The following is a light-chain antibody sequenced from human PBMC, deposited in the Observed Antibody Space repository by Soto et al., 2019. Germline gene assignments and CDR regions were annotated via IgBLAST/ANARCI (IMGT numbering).Light chain of an antibody. J-gene: IGLJ1*01. Sequence: QSVLTQPPSVSAAPGQKVTLSCSGSSSNIGNNYVSWYQQLPGTAPKLLIYDNNKRPSRIHDRFSGSKSGTSATLGITGLQAGDEADYYCGTWDSSLSAGVFGTGTKVAVL. V-gene: IGLV1-51*01. CDR1: SSNIGNNY. CDR2: DNN. CDR3: GTWDSSLSAGV.